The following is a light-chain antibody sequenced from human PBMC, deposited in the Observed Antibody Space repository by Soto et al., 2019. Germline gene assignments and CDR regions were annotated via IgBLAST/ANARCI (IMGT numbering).Light chain of an antibody. CDR3: AAWDDSLNGWV. Sequence: QAVVTQPPSASGTPGQRVTISCSGSSSNLGSYTLNWYQQVPGTAPKLLIYNNNERPSGVPDRFSVSKSGTSASLAISGLQSEDEAEYHCAAWDDSLNGWVFGGGTKLTVL. CDR1: SSNLGSYT. V-gene: IGLV1-44*01. J-gene: IGLJ3*02. CDR2: NNN.